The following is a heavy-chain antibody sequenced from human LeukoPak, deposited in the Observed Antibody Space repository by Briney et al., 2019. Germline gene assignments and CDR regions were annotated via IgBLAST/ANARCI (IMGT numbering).Heavy chain of an antibody. CDR2: IIPILGIA. CDR3: ARPDYYDSSGYTDY. CDR1: GGTFSSYA. D-gene: IGHD3-22*01. V-gene: IGHV1-69*04. Sequence: SVKVSCKASGGTFSSYAISWVRQAPGQGLEWIGRIIPILGIANYAQKFQGRVTITADKSTSTAYMELSSLRSEDTAVYYCARPDYYDSSGYTDYWGQGTLVTVSS. J-gene: IGHJ4*02.